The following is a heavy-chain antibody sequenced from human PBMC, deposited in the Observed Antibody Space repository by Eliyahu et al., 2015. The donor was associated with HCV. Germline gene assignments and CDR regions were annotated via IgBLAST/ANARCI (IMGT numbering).Heavy chain of an antibody. CDR1: XXTFXSYX. CDR3: ARDLGSLAGEFDP. J-gene: IGHJ5*02. Sequence: VQLVQSGAEVKKPGASVKVSCXASXXTFXSYXINWVRQATGQGLEWMGWMNPNSGNTGYAQKFQGRVTMTRNTSISTAYMDLSSLTSDDTAVYYCARDLGSLAGEFDPWGQGTLVTVSS. CDR2: MNPNSGNT. V-gene: IGHV1-8*01. D-gene: IGHD3-10*01.